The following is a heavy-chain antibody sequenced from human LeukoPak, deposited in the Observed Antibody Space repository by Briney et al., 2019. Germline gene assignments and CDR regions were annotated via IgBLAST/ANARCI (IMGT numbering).Heavy chain of an antibody. J-gene: IGHJ4*02. CDR3: AKDSYTAGFDY. CDR2: ISGSGGST. CDR1: GFAFSDYW. V-gene: IGHV3-23*01. D-gene: IGHD2-21*02. Sequence: PGGSLRLSCAASGFAFSDYWMTWVRQAPGKGLEWVSAISGSGGSTYYADSVKGRFTISRDNSKNTLYLQMNSLRAEDTAVYYCAKDSYTAGFDYWGQGTLVTVSS.